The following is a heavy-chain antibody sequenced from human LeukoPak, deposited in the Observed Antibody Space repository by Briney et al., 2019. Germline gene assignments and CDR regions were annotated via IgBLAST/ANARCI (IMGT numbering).Heavy chain of an antibody. CDR1: GDSVSSNSAA. CDR2: TYYRSKWYN. Sequence: SQTLSLTCAISGDSVSSNSAAWNWIRQSPSRGLEWLGRTYYRSKWYNDYAVSVKSRITINPDTSKNQFSLQLNSVTPEDTAVYYCARALLSVVETHDAFDIWGQGTMVTVSS. D-gene: IGHD2-21*02. J-gene: IGHJ3*02. V-gene: IGHV6-1*01. CDR3: ARALLSVVETHDAFDI.